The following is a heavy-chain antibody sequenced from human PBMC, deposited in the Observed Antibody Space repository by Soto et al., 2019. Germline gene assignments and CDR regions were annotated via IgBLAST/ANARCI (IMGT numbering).Heavy chain of an antibody. Sequence: QVQLQQWGAGLLKPSESLSLTCAVYGGSFSNYYWSWIRQPPGKGLEWIGEIDHSGSTNYNPSLKSRVTISVDTSKNQFSRKLSSVTAADTAVYYCARRYSGYDFDFWGQGTLVTVSS. CDR1: GGSFSNYY. CDR2: IDHSGST. J-gene: IGHJ4*02. V-gene: IGHV4-34*01. CDR3: ARRYSGYDFDF. D-gene: IGHD5-12*01.